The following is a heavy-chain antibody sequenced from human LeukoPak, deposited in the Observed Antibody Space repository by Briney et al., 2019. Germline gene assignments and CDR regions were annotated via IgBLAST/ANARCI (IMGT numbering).Heavy chain of an antibody. D-gene: IGHD3-9*01. CDR1: GYTFTGYY. CDR2: INTNTGNP. Sequence: GASVKVSCKASGYTFTGYYMHWVRQAPGQGLEWMGWINTNTGNPTYAQGFTGRFVFSLDTSVSTAYLQISSLKAEDTAVYYCARDRVRGILTGQGYWGQGTLVTVSS. V-gene: IGHV7-4-1*02. CDR3: ARDRVRGILTGQGY. J-gene: IGHJ4*02.